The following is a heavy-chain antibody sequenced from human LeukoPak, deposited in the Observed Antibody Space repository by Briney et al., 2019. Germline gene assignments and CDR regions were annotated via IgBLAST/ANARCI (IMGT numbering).Heavy chain of an antibody. J-gene: IGHJ5*02. V-gene: IGHV4-61*01. CDR1: GGSVSSGSYY. Sequence: SETLSLTCTVSGGSVSSGSYYWSWIRQPPGKGLEWIGYIYYSGSINYNPSLKSRVTISVDTSKNQFSLKLSSVTAADTAVYYCAREWYYDILTGSPWFDPWGQGTLVTVSS. D-gene: IGHD3-9*01. CDR2: IYYSGSI. CDR3: AREWYYDILTGSPWFDP.